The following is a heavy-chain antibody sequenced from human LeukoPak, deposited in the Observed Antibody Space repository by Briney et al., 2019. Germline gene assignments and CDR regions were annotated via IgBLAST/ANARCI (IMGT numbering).Heavy chain of an antibody. D-gene: IGHD1-1*01. J-gene: IGHJ4*02. CDR2: IKQDGSGK. Sequence: GGSLRLSCAASGFTFSTYWMTWVRQAPGKGLEWVANIKQDGSGKYYVDSVKGRFTISRDNAKNPLYLQMNSLRAEDTAVYYCVRDFSLTRLERPFDYWGQGTLVTVSS. V-gene: IGHV3-7*01. CDR3: VRDFSLTRLERPFDY. CDR1: GFTFSTYW.